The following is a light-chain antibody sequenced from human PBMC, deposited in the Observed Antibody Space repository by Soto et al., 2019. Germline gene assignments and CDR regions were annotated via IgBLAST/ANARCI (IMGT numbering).Light chain of an antibody. J-gene: IGKJ5*01. CDR2: GAS. CDR3: QQYGSSPPVT. Sequence: EIVLTQSPGTLSLSPGERPTLSCRASQSVSSSYLAWYQQKPGQAPRLLIYGASGRATGIPDRFSGSGSGTGFTLPISRLEPEDFAVYYCQQYGSSPPVTFGQGTRLEI. V-gene: IGKV3-20*01. CDR1: QSVSSSY.